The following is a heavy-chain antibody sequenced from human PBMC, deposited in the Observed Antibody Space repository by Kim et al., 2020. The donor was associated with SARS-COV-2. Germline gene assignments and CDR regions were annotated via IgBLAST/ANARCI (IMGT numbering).Heavy chain of an antibody. CDR3: ARDRWEGSGSYYHFDY. V-gene: IGHV3-48*03. CDR1: GFTFSRYE. J-gene: IGHJ4*02. Sequence: GGSLRLSCAASGFTFSRYEMNWVRQAPGKGLEWVSYISSSGSTIYYADSVKGRFTISRDNAKNSLYLQMNSLRAEDTAVYYCARDRWEGSGSYYHFDYWGQGTLVTVSS. CDR2: ISSSGSTI. D-gene: IGHD3-10*01.